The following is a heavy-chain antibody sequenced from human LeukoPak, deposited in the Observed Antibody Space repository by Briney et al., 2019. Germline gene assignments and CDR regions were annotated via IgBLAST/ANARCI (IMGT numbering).Heavy chain of an antibody. D-gene: IGHD6-19*01. V-gene: IGHV3-30*02. CDR1: GFTFSSYG. CDR2: IRYDGSNK. Sequence: GXSLRLSCAASGFTFSSYGMHWVRQAPGKGLEWAAFIRYDGSNKYYADSVKGRFTISRDNSKNTLYLQMNSLRAEDTAVYYCAKDRQWLGSFDYWGQGTLVTVSS. CDR3: AKDRQWLGSFDY. J-gene: IGHJ4*02.